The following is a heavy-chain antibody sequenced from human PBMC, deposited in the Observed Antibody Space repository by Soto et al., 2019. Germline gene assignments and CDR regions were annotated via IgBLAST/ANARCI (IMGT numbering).Heavy chain of an antibody. J-gene: IGHJ6*02. CDR1: GYSFTSYW. V-gene: IGHV5-10-1*01. CDR3: ARQQLVTYYYGMDV. Sequence: GESLKISCKGSGYSFTSYWISWVRQMPGKGLEWMGRIDPSDSYSNYSPSFQGHVIISADKSISTAYLQWSSLKASDTAMYYCARQQLVTYYYGMDVWGQGTTVTVSS. D-gene: IGHD2-15*01. CDR2: IDPSDSYS.